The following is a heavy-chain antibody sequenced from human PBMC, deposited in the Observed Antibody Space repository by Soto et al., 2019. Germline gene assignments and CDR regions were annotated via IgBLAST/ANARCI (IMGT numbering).Heavy chain of an antibody. D-gene: IGHD5-18*01. J-gene: IGHJ6*02. Sequence: KPSETLSLTCTVSGGSISSYYWSWIRQPPGKGLEWIGYIYYSGSTNYNPSLKSRVTISVDTSKNQFSLKLSSVTAADTAVYHCARVNSYIGMDVWGQGTTVTVSS. CDR2: IYYSGST. CDR1: GGSISSYY. CDR3: ARVNSYIGMDV. V-gene: IGHV4-59*01.